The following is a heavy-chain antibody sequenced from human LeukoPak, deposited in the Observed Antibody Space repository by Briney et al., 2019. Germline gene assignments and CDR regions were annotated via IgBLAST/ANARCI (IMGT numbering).Heavy chain of an antibody. CDR2: IKQDGSEK. CDR3: ARGGYDSSGYRIEDY. D-gene: IGHD3-22*01. V-gene: IGHV3-7*01. J-gene: IGHJ4*02. Sequence: PGGSLRLSCGASGLTFSSSEMNWVRQAPGKGLEWVANIKQDGSEKYYVDSVKGRFTISRDNAKNSLYLQMNSLRAEDTAVYYCARGGYDSSGYRIEDYWGQGTLVTVSS. CDR1: GLTFSSSE.